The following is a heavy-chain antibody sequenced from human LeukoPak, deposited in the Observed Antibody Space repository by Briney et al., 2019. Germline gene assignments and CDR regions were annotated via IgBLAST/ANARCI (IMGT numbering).Heavy chain of an antibody. D-gene: IGHD4-23*01. J-gene: IGHJ2*01. CDR3: VRHWVHDFGGSDWYFDL. V-gene: IGHV4-59*08. CDR1: GGSIGSYA. CDR2: MFYGGTT. Sequence: SETLSLTCTVSGGSIGSYAWNWIRQPPGKGLEWIGYMFYGGTTNHNPSLKGRVTMSMVTSKDQFSLSLSSVTAADTAVYFCVRHWVHDFGGSDWYFDLWGRGTLVTVSS.